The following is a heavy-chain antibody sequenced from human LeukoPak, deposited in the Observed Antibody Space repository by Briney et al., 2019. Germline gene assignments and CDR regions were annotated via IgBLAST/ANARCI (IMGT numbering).Heavy chain of an antibody. J-gene: IGHJ3*02. Sequence: PSETLSLTCAVYGGSFSGYYWSWIRQPPGKGLEWIGEINHSGSTNYNPSLKSRVTISVDTSKNQFSLKLSSVTAADTAVYYCARGPSMIVVRLLANDAFDIWGQGTMVTVSS. D-gene: IGHD3-22*01. CDR3: ARGPSMIVVRLLANDAFDI. V-gene: IGHV4-34*01. CDR2: INHSGST. CDR1: GGSFSGYY.